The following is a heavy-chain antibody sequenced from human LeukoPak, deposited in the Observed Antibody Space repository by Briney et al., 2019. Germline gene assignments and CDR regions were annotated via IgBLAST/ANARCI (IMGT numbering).Heavy chain of an antibody. D-gene: IGHD3-10*01. V-gene: IGHV1-46*01. J-gene: IGHJ4*02. CDR3: ARAYYGSGSPDY. Sequence: ASVKVSCKVSGYTLTELSMHWVRQAPGQGLEWMGIINPSGGYTSYPQKFQGRVTMTRDMSTSTAYINLSSLRSEDTAVYYCARAYYGSGSPDYWGQGTLVTVSS. CDR2: INPSGGYT. CDR1: GYTLTELS.